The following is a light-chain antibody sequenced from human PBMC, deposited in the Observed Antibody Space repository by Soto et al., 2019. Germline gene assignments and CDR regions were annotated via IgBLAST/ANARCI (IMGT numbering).Light chain of an antibody. V-gene: IGKV3-20*01. CDR2: GAS. Sequence: EIVLTQSPGTLSLSPGERATLSCRASQSVSSSYLDWYQQKPGQAPRLLIYGASSRATGIPDRFSGSGSGTDFTLTISRLEPEDFAVYYCQQYRSSPPFTFGPGTNVDIK. CDR3: QQYRSSPPFT. CDR1: QSVSSSY. J-gene: IGKJ3*01.